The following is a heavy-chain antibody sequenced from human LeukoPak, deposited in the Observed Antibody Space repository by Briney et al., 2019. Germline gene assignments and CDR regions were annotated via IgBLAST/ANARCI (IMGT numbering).Heavy chain of an antibody. Sequence: GASVKVSFKASGGTFSSYAISWVRQGTGQGLEWMGRIIPTFGTANYAQKFQGRVTITTDESTSTASMELSSLRSEDTAVYYCAREVDTAMVRLLDYWGQGTLVTVSS. CDR3: AREVDTAMVRLLDY. V-gene: IGHV1-69*05. J-gene: IGHJ4*02. CDR1: GGTFSSYA. D-gene: IGHD5-18*01. CDR2: IIPTFGTA.